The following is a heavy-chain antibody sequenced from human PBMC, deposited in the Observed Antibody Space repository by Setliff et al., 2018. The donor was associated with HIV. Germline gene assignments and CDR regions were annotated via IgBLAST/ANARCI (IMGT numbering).Heavy chain of an antibody. J-gene: IGHJ3*02. V-gene: IGHV3-9*01. CDR2: ISWNSGSI. CDR3: AKKARRGYSYDDAFDI. Sequence: PGGSLRLSCAASGFTFDDYAMHWVRQAPGMGLEWVSGISWNSGSIVYADSVKGRFTISRDNAKNSLYLQMNSLRAEDTALYYCAKKARRGYSYDDAFDIWGQGTLVTVS. D-gene: IGHD5-18*01. CDR1: GFTFDDYA.